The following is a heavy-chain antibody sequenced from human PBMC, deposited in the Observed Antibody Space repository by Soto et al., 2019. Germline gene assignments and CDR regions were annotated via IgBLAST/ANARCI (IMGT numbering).Heavy chain of an antibody. Sequence: SETLSLTCTVSGGSISSSSYYWCWIRQPPGKGLEWIGSIYYSWSTYYNPSLKSRVTISVDTSKNQFSLKLSSVTAADTAVYYCARSIAAAGPGVFDYWGQGTLVTVSS. CDR1: GGSISSSSYY. V-gene: IGHV4-39*01. J-gene: IGHJ4*02. D-gene: IGHD6-13*01. CDR2: IYYSWST. CDR3: ARSIAAAGPGVFDY.